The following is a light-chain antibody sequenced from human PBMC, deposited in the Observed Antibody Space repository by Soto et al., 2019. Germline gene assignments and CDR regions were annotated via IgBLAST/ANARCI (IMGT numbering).Light chain of an antibody. CDR3: CSSAGSPRYV. CDR1: SSDVGGYNY. Sequence: QSALTQPRSVSGSPGQSVTISCTGTSSDVGGYNYVSWYQQHPGKAPKAMIYDVSERPSGVPDRFSGSKSGNTASLTISGLQDEDEADDYCCSSAGSPRYVFGTGTKLTVL. V-gene: IGLV2-11*01. J-gene: IGLJ1*01. CDR2: DVS.